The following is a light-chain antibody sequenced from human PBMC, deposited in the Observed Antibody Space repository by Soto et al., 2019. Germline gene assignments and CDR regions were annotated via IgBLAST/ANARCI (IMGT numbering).Light chain of an antibody. Sequence: EIVLTQSPVTLSLSPGERANLSCRASQSVTTFLAWYQQKPGQAPRLLIYDASKRATGIPARFSGSGSGTDFTLTISSLEPEDFAVYYCQQRTNWPLTSGGGTKVEIK. CDR3: QQRTNWPLT. CDR2: DAS. J-gene: IGKJ4*01. CDR1: QSVTTF. V-gene: IGKV3-11*01.